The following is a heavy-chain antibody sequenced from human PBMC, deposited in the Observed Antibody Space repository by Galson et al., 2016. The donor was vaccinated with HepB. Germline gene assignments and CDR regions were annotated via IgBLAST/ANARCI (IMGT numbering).Heavy chain of an antibody. CDR1: GFTFGRYV. D-gene: IGHD2-2*01. CDR3: AREVGYCTSTSCEGHMDV. Sequence: SLRLSCAASGFTFGRYVMHWVRQAPGKGLEWVAVIWYDGSNKYYADSVKGRFTISRDNSKNTLYLQMNSLRAEDTAVYYCAREVGYCTSTSCEGHMDVWGKGTTVTVSS. V-gene: IGHV3-33*01. CDR2: IWYDGSNK. J-gene: IGHJ6*03.